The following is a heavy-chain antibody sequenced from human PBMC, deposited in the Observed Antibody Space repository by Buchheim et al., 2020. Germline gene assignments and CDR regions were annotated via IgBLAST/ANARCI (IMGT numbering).Heavy chain of an antibody. CDR2: ISTSGTT. Sequence: QVQLQESGPGLVKPSQTLSLTCTVSGGSISSGSYYWSWIRQPAGKGLEWIGRISTSGTTRYYPSLKSRVTISVDTSKNQFSLKLGSVTAADTAVYYCAREHYYDSSGFPRDWFDPWGQGTL. V-gene: IGHV4-61*02. CDR1: GGSISSGSYY. CDR3: AREHYYDSSGFPRDWFDP. D-gene: IGHD3-22*01. J-gene: IGHJ5*02.